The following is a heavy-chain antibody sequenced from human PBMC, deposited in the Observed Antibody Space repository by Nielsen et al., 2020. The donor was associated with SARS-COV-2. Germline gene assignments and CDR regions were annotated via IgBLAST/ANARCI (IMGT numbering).Heavy chain of an antibody. CDR2: ITHTGDA. J-gene: IGHJ6*03. CDR3: ERGKKSLSGAFLTFYYYYYMDV. V-gene: IGHV4-34*01. Sequence: RQAPGKGLEWIGGITHTGDASYNPSLKGRVTMSVDTSTSQFSLKLSSVTAADTAIYFCERGKKSLSGAFLTFYYYYYMDVWGKGTAVTVSS. D-gene: IGHD3-3*01.